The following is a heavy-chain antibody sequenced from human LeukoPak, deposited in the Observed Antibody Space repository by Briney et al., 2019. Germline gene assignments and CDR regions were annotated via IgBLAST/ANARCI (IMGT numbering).Heavy chain of an antibody. Sequence: SETLSLTCTVSGRSVTKYYWHWIRQAPGKGLEWIGFIFHTGITNYNPSLKSRVTISVDTSKNQFSLKLTSVTAADTAVYFCARDLFPINWFESWGQGTLVTVSS. CDR2: IFHTGIT. CDR1: GRSVTKYY. J-gene: IGHJ5*01. V-gene: IGHV4-59*02. D-gene: IGHD2-2*02. CDR3: ARDLFPINWFES.